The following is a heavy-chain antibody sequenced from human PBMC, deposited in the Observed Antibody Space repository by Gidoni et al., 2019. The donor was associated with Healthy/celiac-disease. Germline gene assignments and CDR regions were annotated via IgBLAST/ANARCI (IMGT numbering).Heavy chain of an antibody. CDR2: ISYDGSNK. Sequence: QVQLVESGGGVVQPGRSLRLSCAASGFTFSSYAMHWVRQAPGKGLEWVAVISYDGSNKYYADSVKGRFTISRDNSKNTLYLQMNSLRAEDTAVYYCARNIMTNEGNFDYWGQGTLVTVSS. CDR1: GFTFSSYA. V-gene: IGHV3-30*04. J-gene: IGHJ4*02. CDR3: ARNIMTNEGNFDY. D-gene: IGHD1-1*01.